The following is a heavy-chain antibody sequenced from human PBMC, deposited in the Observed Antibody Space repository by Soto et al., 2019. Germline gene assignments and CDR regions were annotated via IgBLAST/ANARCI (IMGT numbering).Heavy chain of an antibody. CDR3: AAVPLTSGVVSGRFDP. CDR2: ISHRGST. V-gene: IGHV4-4*02. J-gene: IGHJ5*02. CDR1: GDSLSSDKW. D-gene: IGHD3-3*01. Sequence: QVHLQESGPRLVRPSGTLVLTCAVSGDSLSSDKWWTWVRKPPGKGLEWIGEISHRGSTNYSPSFTSRLSLSVDTTKTQFSLRLTSVTAADTAVYYCAAVPLTSGVVSGRFDPWGQGIKVTVSS.